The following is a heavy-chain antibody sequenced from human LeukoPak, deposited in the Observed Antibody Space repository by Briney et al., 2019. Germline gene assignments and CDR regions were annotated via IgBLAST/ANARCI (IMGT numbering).Heavy chain of an antibody. CDR2: IRIKPDNYAT. J-gene: IGHJ6*02. CDR1: GFTFSGSA. CDR3: SRFDLYYDATYYASDGLDV. V-gene: IGHV3-73*01. D-gene: IGHD3-22*01. Sequence: PGGSLKLSCAASGFTFSGSAIHWVRQASGKGLEWLGRIRIKPDNYATAYVASVKGRFTISRDDSKNSAYLQMDSLKAEDTAVYYCSRFDLYYDATYYASDGLDVWGQGTTVTVSS.